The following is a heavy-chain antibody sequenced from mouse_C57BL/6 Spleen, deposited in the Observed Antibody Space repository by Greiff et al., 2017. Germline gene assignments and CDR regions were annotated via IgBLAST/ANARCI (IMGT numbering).Heavy chain of an antibody. CDR1: GYTFTSYW. J-gene: IGHJ2*01. D-gene: IGHD1-3*01. CDR2: IDPSDSYT. CDR3: ARYNYYGGY. V-gene: IGHV1-50*01. Sequence: QVQLQQPGAELVKPGASVKLSCKASGYTFTSYWMQWVKQRPGQGLEWIGEIDPSDSYTNYNQKFKGKATLTVDTSSSTAYMQLSSLTSEDSAVYYCARYNYYGGYWGQGTTLTVSS.